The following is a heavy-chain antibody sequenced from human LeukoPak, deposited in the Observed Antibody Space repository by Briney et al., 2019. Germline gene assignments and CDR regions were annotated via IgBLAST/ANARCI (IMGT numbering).Heavy chain of an antibody. Sequence: QPGGSLRLSCVASGFTFKNYWMSWVRQAPGRGLEWVANIEADGTEKYYVDSVKGRFTVSRDNARNSLYLQMSSLRVEDTAVYYCARDPAAWDYWGQGTLVTVSS. CDR3: ARDPAAWDY. V-gene: IGHV3-7*04. CDR2: IEADGTEK. J-gene: IGHJ4*02. CDR1: GFTFKNYW. D-gene: IGHD6-13*01.